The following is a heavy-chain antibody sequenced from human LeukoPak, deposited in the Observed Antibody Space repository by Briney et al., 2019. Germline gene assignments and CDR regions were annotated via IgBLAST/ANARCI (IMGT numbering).Heavy chain of an antibody. V-gene: IGHV4-34*01. J-gene: IGHJ4*02. Sequence: SETLSLTCAVYGGSFSGYYWSWLRQPPGKGLEWIGEINHSGSTNYNPSLKSRVTISVDTSKNQFSLKLSSVTAADTAVYYCARGRVGYPPFGFDYWGQGTLVTVSS. D-gene: IGHD3-16*01. CDR3: ARGRVGYPPFGFDY. CDR2: INHSGST. CDR1: GGSFSGYY.